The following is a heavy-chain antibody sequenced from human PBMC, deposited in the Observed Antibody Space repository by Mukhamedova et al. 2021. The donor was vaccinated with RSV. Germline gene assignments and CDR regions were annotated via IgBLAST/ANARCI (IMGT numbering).Heavy chain of an antibody. Sequence: GGGTSYADSVKGRFPISRDNSKNTLYLQMSSLRAEDTAVYYGVKDLKNSVFWSGYSPDAFVIWGQGTMVTFSS. J-gene: IGHJ3*02. CDR3: VKDLKNSVFWSGYSPDAFVI. D-gene: IGHD3-3*01. V-gene: IGHV3-64D*06. CDR2: GGGT.